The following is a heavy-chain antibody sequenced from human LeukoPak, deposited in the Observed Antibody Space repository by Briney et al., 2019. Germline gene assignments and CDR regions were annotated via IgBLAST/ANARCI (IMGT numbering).Heavy chain of an antibody. CDR2: ISSSSGYI. J-gene: IGHJ4*02. CDR1: GFTFSSYT. V-gene: IGHV3-21*01. D-gene: IGHD3-22*01. CDR3: ARETADYYDREFDY. Sequence: GGSLRLSCAASGFTFSSYTMNWVRQAPGKGLEWVSSISSSSGYIYYADSVKGRFTISRDNAKNSLYLQMNSLRAEDKAVYYCARETADYYDREFDYWGQGTLVTVSS.